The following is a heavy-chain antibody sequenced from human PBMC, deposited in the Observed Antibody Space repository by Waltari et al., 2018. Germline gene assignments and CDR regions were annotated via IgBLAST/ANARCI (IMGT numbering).Heavy chain of an antibody. Sequence: QVQLQESGPGLVKPSETLSLTCAVSGYSISSGYYWGWIRQPPGKGLEWIGSIYHSGSTYYNPSLKSRVTISVDTSKNQFSLKLSSVTAADTVVYYCARARLQPLVDYWGQGTLVTVSS. J-gene: IGHJ4*02. CDR3: ARARLQPLVDY. V-gene: IGHV4-38-2*01. D-gene: IGHD4-4*01. CDR1: GYSISSGYY. CDR2: IYHSGST.